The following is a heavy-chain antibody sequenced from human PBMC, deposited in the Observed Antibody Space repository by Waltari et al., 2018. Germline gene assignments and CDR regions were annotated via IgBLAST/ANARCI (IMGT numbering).Heavy chain of an antibody. CDR2: SYYSGRT. D-gene: IGHD5-18*01. Sequence: QVQLQESGPGLVKPSETLSLTCTVSGGSISSYYWSWIRQPPGKGMEWIGYSYYSGRTNDNPSLKSRVTISVDTSKNQFSLKLSSLRSEDTAVYYCAREIQTGPPNRAFDPWGQGTLVTVSS. CDR1: GGSISSYY. V-gene: IGHV4-59*01. CDR3: AREIQTGPPNRAFDP. J-gene: IGHJ5*02.